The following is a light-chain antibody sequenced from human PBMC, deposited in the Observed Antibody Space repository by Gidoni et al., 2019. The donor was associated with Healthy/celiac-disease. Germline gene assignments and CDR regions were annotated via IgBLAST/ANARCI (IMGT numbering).Light chain of an antibody. J-gene: IGKJ4*01. V-gene: IGKV1-9*01. CDR2: AAS. CDR3: QQLNSYPLT. Sequence: IQLTQSPSSLSASVGDRVTITCRASQVISSYLAWYQQKPGKAPQLLSYAASTLQSGVPPRFSGSGSGTDFTLTISSLQPEDFATYYCQQLNSYPLTFGGGTKVEIK. CDR1: QVISSY.